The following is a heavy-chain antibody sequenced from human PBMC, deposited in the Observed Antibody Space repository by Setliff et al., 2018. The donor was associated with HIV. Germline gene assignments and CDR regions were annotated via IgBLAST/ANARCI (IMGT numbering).Heavy chain of an antibody. CDR1: GGSISSETFS. J-gene: IGHJ6*02. D-gene: IGHD3-16*01. Sequence: NPSETLSLTCTVSGGSISSETFSWNWIRQPAGKGLEWIGRIYTSGSTDYNPSLKSRVTMSVDTSKNQFSLKLSSVTAADTAVYYCARGGYYYYFGVDVWGQGTTVTVSS. V-gene: IGHV4-61*02. CDR3: ARGGYYYYFGVDV. CDR2: IYTSGST.